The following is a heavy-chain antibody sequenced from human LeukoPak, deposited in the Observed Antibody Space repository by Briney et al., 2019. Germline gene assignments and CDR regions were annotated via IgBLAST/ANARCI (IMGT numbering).Heavy chain of an antibody. Sequence: ASVKVSCKTSGFTFNTYGIAWVRQAPGQGLEWMGWISAYNGNTNYAQNLQDRVTMNTDTSTTTAYMELRGLRSDDTAVYYCAREGSLHHSGDYYLSWFDPWGQGTLVTVSS. CDR1: GFTFNTYG. V-gene: IGHV1-18*01. CDR3: AREGSLHHSGDYYLSWFDP. J-gene: IGHJ5*02. D-gene: IGHD3-22*01. CDR2: ISAYNGNT.